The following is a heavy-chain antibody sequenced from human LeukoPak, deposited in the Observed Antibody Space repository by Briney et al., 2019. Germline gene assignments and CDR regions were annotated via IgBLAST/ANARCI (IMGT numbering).Heavy chain of an antibody. V-gene: IGHV4-59*12. CDR3: ARDFSSSSSVYYYYYMDV. Sequence: SETLSLTCTVSGGSISSYYWSWIRQPPGKGLEWIGYIYYSGSTNYNPSLKSRVTISVDTSKNQFSLKLSSVTAADTAVYYCARDFSSSSSVYYYYYMDVWGKGTTVTVSS. D-gene: IGHD6-6*01. CDR1: GGSISSYY. J-gene: IGHJ6*03. CDR2: IYYSGST.